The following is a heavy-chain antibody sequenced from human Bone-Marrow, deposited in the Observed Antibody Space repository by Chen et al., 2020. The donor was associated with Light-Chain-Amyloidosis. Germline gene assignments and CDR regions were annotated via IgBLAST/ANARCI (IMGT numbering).Heavy chain of an antibody. V-gene: IGHV3-7*01. CDR2: IKHDGSAA. CDR3: ARGEYYFDTSGCFDA. J-gene: IGHJ1*01. D-gene: IGHD3-22*01. CDR1: GFDFRRYS. Sequence: EVRLVESGGGLVQPGGSLRVSCAASGFDFRRYSMTWVRQAPGKGLEWVANIKHDGSAAYYVASAEGRFSISRDNAQNSVYLQMNSLGTEDTAVYYCARGEYYFDTSGCFDAWGQGILVTVSS.